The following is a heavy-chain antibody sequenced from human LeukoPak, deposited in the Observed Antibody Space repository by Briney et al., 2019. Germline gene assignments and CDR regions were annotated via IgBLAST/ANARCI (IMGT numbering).Heavy chain of an antibody. CDR3: ARVADGDPHFDY. D-gene: IGHD4-17*01. Sequence: ASVKVSCKASGYTFTSYGISWVRQAPGQGLEWMGWISAYNGNTNYAQKLQGRVTMTTDTSTSTAYMELRSLGSDDTAVYYCARVADGDPHFDYWGQGTLVTVSS. J-gene: IGHJ4*02. CDR2: ISAYNGNT. CDR1: GYTFTSYG. V-gene: IGHV1-18*01.